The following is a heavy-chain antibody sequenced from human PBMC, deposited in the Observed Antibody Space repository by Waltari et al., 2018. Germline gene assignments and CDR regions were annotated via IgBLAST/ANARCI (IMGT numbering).Heavy chain of an antibody. J-gene: IGHJ5*02. Sequence: EVQLVESGGGLVQPGGSLRLSCAASGFTFNTYWMSWVRQAPGKGLEWVASIKQDENDVRDMDYVRGRFTISRDNANNSLYLQMNSLTGEDTAMYYCVRTCSGGGCELGWFDPWGQGTLVTVSS. CDR3: VRTCSGGGCELGWFDP. D-gene: IGHD2-15*01. CDR1: GFTFNTYW. V-gene: IGHV3-7*01. CDR2: IKQDENDV.